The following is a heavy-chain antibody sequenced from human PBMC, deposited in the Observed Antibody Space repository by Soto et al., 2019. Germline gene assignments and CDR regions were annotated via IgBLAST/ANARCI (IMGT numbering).Heavy chain of an antibody. D-gene: IGHD1-26*01. CDR1: GYTFTSYG. V-gene: IGHV1-18*04. Sequence: ASVKVSCKASGYTFTSYGISWVRQAPGQGLEWMGWISAYNGNTKYAQNLQGRVTMTTDASTSTAYMEMRSLRSDDTAVYYCARAGGSYKADAFDIWGQGTMVT. J-gene: IGHJ3*02. CDR3: ARAGGSYKADAFDI. CDR2: ISAYNGNT.